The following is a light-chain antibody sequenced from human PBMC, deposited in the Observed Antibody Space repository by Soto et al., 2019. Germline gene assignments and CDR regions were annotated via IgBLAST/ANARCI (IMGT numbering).Light chain of an antibody. CDR3: AAWDASLGGFYV. CDR2: EVV. J-gene: IGLJ1*01. V-gene: IGLV2-8*01. CDR1: KNDIGVYDF. Sequence: QSVLTQPPSASGSPGQSVTISCTGTKNDIGVYDFVSWYQHHPGKAPRLIIYEVVQRPSGVPDRFSASKAGASASLAISGLQSEDEGDYYCAAWDASLGGFYVFGSGTKVTVL.